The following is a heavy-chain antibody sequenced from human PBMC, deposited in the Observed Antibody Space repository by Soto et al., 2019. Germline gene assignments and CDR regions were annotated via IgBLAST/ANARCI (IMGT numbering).Heavy chain of an antibody. CDR2: ITPIAETT. CDR3: ARGVAPGQTADPYAFDI. J-gene: IGHJ3*02. Sequence: QAQLVQSGAEVRKPGSSVRVSRRASGGPFTRYAVSWVRQAPGQGLEWIGGITPIAETTNYAQKFRGRLSITADESTDTVHMELRRLTSDDTAVYFCARGVAPGQTADPYAFDIWGQGSRVTVSS. CDR1: GGPFTRYA. V-gene: IGHV1-69*01. D-gene: IGHD3-10*01.